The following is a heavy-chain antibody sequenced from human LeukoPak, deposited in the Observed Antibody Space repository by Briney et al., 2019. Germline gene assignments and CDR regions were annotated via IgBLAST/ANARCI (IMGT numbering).Heavy chain of an antibody. CDR1: GFTFSSYA. J-gene: IGHJ4*02. D-gene: IGHD5-18*01. CDR3: AKTKGYSYGYYFDY. Sequence: GGSLRLSCAASGFTFSSYAMHWVRQSLGKGLEWVAVMSYDGFNKYYADSVKGRFTISRDNSKDTLYLQMNSLRAEDTAVYYCAKTKGYSYGYYFDYWGQGTLVTVSS. V-gene: IGHV3-30*18. CDR2: MSYDGFNK.